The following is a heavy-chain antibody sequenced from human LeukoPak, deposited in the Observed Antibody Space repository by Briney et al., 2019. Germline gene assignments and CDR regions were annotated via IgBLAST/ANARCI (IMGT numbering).Heavy chain of an antibody. V-gene: IGHV3-11*01. D-gene: IGHD3-3*01. CDR1: GFTFSDYY. J-gene: IGHJ3*02. Sequence: GGSLRLSCAASGFTFSDYYMSWIRQAPGKGLEWVSYISSSGSTIYYADSVKGRFTISRDNAKNSLYLQMNSLRAEDTAVYYCARLLGFWSDPEDAFDIWGQGTIVTVSS. CDR2: ISSSGSTI. CDR3: ARLLGFWSDPEDAFDI.